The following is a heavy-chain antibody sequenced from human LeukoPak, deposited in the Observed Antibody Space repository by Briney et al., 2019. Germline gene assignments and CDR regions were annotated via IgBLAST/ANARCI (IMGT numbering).Heavy chain of an antibody. D-gene: IGHD1-14*01. J-gene: IGHJ3*02. CDR2: IYTSGST. Sequence: SGTLSLTCTVSGGSISSYYWSWIRQPPGKGLEWIGYIYTSGSTNYNPSLKSRVTISVDTSKNQFSLKLSSVTAADTAVYYCARADSRTKTDGSYIWGQGTVVTVSS. V-gene: IGHV4-4*09. CDR1: GGSISSYY. CDR3: ARADSRTKTDGSYI.